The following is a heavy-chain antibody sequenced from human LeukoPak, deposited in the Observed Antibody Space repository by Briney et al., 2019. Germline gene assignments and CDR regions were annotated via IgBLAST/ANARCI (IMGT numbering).Heavy chain of an antibody. CDR2: IYSGGST. J-gene: IGHJ4*02. Sequence: GGSLRLSCAASGFTVSSNYMSWVRQAPGKGLEWVSVIYSGGSTYYVDSVKGRFTISRDNSKNTLYLQMNSLRAEDTAVYYCASARQYYYDSSGYDYWGQGALVTVSS. CDR1: GFTVSSNY. V-gene: IGHV3-66*02. D-gene: IGHD3-22*01. CDR3: ASARQYYYDSSGYDY.